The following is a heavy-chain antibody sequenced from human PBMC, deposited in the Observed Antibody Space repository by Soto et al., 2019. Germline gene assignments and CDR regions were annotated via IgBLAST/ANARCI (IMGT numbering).Heavy chain of an antibody. Sequence: PGGSLRLSCAASGFTFSSYAMSWVRQATGKGLEWVSAISGSGGSTYYADSVKGRFTISRDNSKNTLYLQMNSLRAEDTAVYYYAKGPLPLTVVPAGCMDVWGQGTTVTVSS. CDR3: AKGPLPLTVVPAGCMDV. J-gene: IGHJ6*02. CDR1: GFTFSSYA. D-gene: IGHD2-2*01. V-gene: IGHV3-23*01. CDR2: ISGSGGST.